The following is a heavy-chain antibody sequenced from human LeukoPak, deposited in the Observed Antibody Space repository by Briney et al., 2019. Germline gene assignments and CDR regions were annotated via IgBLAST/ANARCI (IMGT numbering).Heavy chain of an antibody. J-gene: IGHJ4*02. Sequence: SETLSLTCAVSGGSISSSNWWNWVRQPPGKGLEWIGEIYHSGSTNYNPSLKSRVTISVDPSKNQFSLTLTSVTAADTAVYYCARDGAPSFDYWGQGILVTVSS. D-gene: IGHD1-26*01. CDR2: IYHSGST. V-gene: IGHV4-4*02. CDR3: ARDGAPSFDY. CDR1: GGSISSSNW.